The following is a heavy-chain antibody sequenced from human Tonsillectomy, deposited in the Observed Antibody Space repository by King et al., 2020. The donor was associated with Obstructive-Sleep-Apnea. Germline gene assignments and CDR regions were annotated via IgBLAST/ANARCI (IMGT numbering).Heavy chain of an antibody. D-gene: IGHD2-15*01. Sequence: VQLQESGPGLVKPSQTLSLTCTVSVGSISSGGYYCSWIRQHPGKGLEWIGYIYSSGSTYYNPSLKRRISISVDTSKNQFSLKLSSVTAADTAGYYWARLEDIVFPGPNWFDPWGQGTLVTVSS. V-gene: IGHV4-31*03. CDR3: ARLEDIVFPGPNWFDP. J-gene: IGHJ5*02. CDR2: IYSSGST. CDR1: VGSISSGGYY.